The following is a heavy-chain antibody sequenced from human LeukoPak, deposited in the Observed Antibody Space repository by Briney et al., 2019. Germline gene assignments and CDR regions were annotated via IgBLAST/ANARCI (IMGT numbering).Heavy chain of an antibody. V-gene: IGHV3-23*01. CDR3: AKGGLSMSGLDY. CDR2: IIAGGGTT. D-gene: IGHD5-12*01. CDR1: GFTFSSYS. J-gene: IGHJ4*02. Sequence: GGSLRLSCAASGFTFSSYSMNWVRQAPGKGLEWVSSIIAGGGTTFHADSVRGRFTISRDSSKNTLILQMNSLRAEDTAIYYCAKGGLSMSGLDYWGQGTLVTVSS.